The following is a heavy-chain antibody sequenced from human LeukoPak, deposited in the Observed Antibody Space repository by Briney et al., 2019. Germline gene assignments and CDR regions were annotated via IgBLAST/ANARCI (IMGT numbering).Heavy chain of an antibody. J-gene: IGHJ6*02. CDR3: XXXXXXXXXXYPGYGMDV. V-gene: IGHV3-30-3*01. CDR1: GFTFSSYA. CDR2: ISYDGSNK. Sequence: GGSLRLSCAASGFTFSSYAMHWVRQAPGKGLEWVAVISYDGSNKYYADSVKGRFTISRDNSKNTLYLQMNSLRAEDTAVYYCXXXXXXXXXXYPGYGMDVWGQGTTVTVSS.